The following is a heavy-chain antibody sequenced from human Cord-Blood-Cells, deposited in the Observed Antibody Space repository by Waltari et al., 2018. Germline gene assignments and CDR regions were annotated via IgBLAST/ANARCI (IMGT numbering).Heavy chain of an antibody. CDR3: ARGLPSFDY. Sequence: QVQLQQWGAGLLKPSETLSLTCAVYGGSFSGYYWSWVRQPPGKGRWWIGEINHSGSTNYNPSLKSRVTISVDTSKNQFSLKLSSVTAADTAVYYCARGLPSFDYWGQGTLVTVSS. J-gene: IGHJ4*02. CDR1: GGSFSGYY. V-gene: IGHV4-34*01. CDR2: INHSGST.